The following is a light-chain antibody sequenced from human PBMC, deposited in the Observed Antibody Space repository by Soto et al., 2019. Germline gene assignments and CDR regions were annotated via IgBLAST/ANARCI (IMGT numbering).Light chain of an antibody. CDR2: GAS. CDR3: QQSYSGPRT. J-gene: IGKJ2*02. CDR1: QSIGEY. Sequence: DIQLTQSPSSLSASVGDRVSITCRASQSIGEYLNWYQQKPGKAPKLLIYGASTVHAGAASGFSGSGSGTDFTRTIRSLQREDFATYYCQQSYSGPRTFGQGTRLEMK. V-gene: IGKV1-39*01.